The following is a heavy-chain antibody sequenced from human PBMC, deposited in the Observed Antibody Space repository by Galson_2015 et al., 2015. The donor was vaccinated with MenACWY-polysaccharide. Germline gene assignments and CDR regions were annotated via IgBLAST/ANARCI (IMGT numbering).Heavy chain of an antibody. CDR2: MSHDGYSK. CDR3: AIEGGSSGRSGYFGP. J-gene: IGHJ4*02. Sequence: LRLSCADSAFTLHRYIIHWVRQAPGKGLEWVAAMSHDGYSKYYIDSAKGRFTISRDSSNNVVHLQMDSLRPEDTAVYYCAIEGGSSGRSGYFGPWGQGTLVTVSS. D-gene: IGHD6-19*01. V-gene: IGHV3-30*04. CDR1: AFTLHRYI.